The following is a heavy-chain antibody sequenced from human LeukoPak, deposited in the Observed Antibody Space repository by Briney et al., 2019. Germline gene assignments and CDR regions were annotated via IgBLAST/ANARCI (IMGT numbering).Heavy chain of an antibody. D-gene: IGHD3-10*01. V-gene: IGHV3-11*06. J-gene: IGHJ4*02. CDR2: ISSSSSYT. Sequence: GGSLILSCAASGFTFSDYYMSWIRQAPGKGLEWVSYISSSSSYTNYADSVKGRFTISRDNAKNSLYLQMNSLRAEDTAVYYCARGSGHYYGSGSYPGYWGRGTLVTVSS. CDR1: GFTFSDYY. CDR3: ARGSGHYYGSGSYPGY.